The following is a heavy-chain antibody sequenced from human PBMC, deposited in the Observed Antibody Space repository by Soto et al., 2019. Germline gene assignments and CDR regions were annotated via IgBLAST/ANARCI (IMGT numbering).Heavy chain of an antibody. CDR3: STRAYDTNGYYRFDR. CDR1: GGSFSGHS. V-gene: IGHV4-34*01. J-gene: IGHJ5*01. D-gene: IGHD3-22*01. CDR2: INHSGRV. Sequence: SETLSLTCAVYGGSFSGHSWTWIRQSPGKGLEWIGDINHSGRVNYSPSLKSRVTISLYTSKNQFSLTLSAVTAADTAMYYCSTRAYDTNGYYRFDRWGQGTLVT.